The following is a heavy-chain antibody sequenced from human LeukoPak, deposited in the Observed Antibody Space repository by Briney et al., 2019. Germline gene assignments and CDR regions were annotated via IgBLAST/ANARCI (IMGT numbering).Heavy chain of an antibody. D-gene: IGHD3-10*01. V-gene: IGHV1-18*01. CDR1: GGTFSSYT. J-gene: IGHJ4*02. Sequence: GASVKVSCKASGGTFSSYTISWVRQAPGQGLEWMGWISAYNGNTNYAQKLQGRVAMTTDTSTSTAYMELRSLRSDDTAVYYCARSDYYGSGSYSPTFDYWGQGTLVTVSS. CDR3: ARSDYYGSGSYSPTFDY. CDR2: ISAYNGNT.